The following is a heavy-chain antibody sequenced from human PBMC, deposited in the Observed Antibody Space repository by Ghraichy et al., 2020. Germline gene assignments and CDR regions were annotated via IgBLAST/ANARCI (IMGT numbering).Heavy chain of an antibody. CDR2: IYYSGST. V-gene: IGHV4-39*01. Sequence: LTCTVSGGSISSSSYYWGWIRQPPGKGLEWIGSIYYSGSTYYNPSLKSRVTISVDTSKNQFSLKLSSVTAADTAVYYCARTGGSSWYLYYFDYWGQGTLVTVSS. J-gene: IGHJ4*02. CDR3: ARTGGSSWYLYYFDY. D-gene: IGHD6-13*01. CDR1: GGSISSSSYY.